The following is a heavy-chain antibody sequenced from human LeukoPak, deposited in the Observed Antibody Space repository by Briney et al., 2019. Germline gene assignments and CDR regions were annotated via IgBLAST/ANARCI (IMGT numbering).Heavy chain of an antibody. CDR3: ARVGLGSRGGGYDLGY. V-gene: IGHV4-34*01. CDR2: INHSGST. Sequence: SETLSLTCAVYDGSFSGYYWSWIRHPPGKGLEWIGEINHSGSTNYNPSLKSRVTISLDTSNNQFSLKLSLVTAADTAVYYCARVGLGSRGGGYDLGYWGQGTLVTVSS. J-gene: IGHJ4*02. D-gene: IGHD5-12*01. CDR1: DGSFSGYY.